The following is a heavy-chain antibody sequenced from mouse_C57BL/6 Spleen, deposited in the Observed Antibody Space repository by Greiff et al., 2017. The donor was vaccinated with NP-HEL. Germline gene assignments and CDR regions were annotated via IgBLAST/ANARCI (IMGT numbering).Heavy chain of an antibody. CDR2: IYPRDGST. D-gene: IGHD1-1*01. V-gene: IGHV1-78*01. CDR3: ARSRGYGSPYFDY. CDR1: GYTFTDHT. Sequence: VKLQESDAELVKPGASVKISCKVSGYTFTDHTIHWMKQRPEQGLEWIGYIYPRDGSTKYNEKFKGKATLTADKSSSTAYMQLNSLTSEDSAVYLCARSRGYGSPYFDYWGQGTTLTVSS. J-gene: IGHJ2*01.